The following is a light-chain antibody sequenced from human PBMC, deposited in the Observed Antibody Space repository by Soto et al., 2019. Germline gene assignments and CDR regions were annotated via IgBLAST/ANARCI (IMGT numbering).Light chain of an antibody. V-gene: IGLV1-44*01. CDR1: SSNIGSNS. J-gene: IGLJ2*01. Sequence: QSVLTQPPSTSVTPGQRVTISCSGSSSNIGSNSVNWYQQLPGTAPKLLIYNNGQRPSGVPDRFSGSKSGTSASLAINGLQSEDEADYYCAAWDDSLNGVIFGGGTKVTVL. CDR3: AAWDDSLNGVI. CDR2: NNG.